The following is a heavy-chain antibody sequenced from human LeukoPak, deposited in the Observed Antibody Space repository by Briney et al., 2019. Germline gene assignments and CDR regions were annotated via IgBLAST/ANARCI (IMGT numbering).Heavy chain of an antibody. CDR2: ISGRGNT. CDR1: GFSFSTYA. CDR3: AKAGPMTTETTHGYFDY. D-gene: IGHD4-17*01. J-gene: IGHJ4*02. Sequence: GGSLRLSCGASGFSFSTYAMSWVRQAPGKGLEWVSTISGRGNTYYADYVVGRFTISKDSSESTLHLQMANLRAEDTAVYYCAKAGPMTTETTHGYFDYWGKGALVTVSS. V-gene: IGHV3-23*01.